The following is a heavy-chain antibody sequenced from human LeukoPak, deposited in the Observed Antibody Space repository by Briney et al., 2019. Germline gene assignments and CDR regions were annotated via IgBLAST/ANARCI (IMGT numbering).Heavy chain of an antibody. CDR2: ISSSGSTI. V-gene: IGHV3-11*01. CDR1: GFTFRDYY. D-gene: IGHD3-10*01. J-gene: IGHJ4*02. Sequence: EAGVSLRLSCAASGFTFRDYYMSWIRQAPGKGLEWVSYISSSGSTIYYADSVKGRFTISRDNAKNSLYLQMNSLRAEDTAVYYCAGAHDYGSGSYFDYWGQGTLVTVSS. CDR3: AGAHDYGSGSYFDY.